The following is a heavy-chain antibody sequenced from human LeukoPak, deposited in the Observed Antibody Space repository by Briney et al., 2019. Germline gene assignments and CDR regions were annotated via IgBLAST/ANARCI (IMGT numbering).Heavy chain of an antibody. CDR3: ARGPAVYDSSGYYPDY. CDR1: GVSFSGYY. V-gene: IGHV4-34*01. Sequence: SSETLSLTCAVDGVSFSGYYWSWVRQPPGKGLEWLGEINHSGSTNYNPSLKSRVTISVDTSKNQFSLKLSSVTAADTAVYYCARGPAVYDSSGYYPDYWGQGTLVTVSS. D-gene: IGHD3-22*01. J-gene: IGHJ4*02. CDR2: INHSGST.